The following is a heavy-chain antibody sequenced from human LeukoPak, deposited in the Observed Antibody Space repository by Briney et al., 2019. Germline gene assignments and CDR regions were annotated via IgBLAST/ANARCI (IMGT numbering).Heavy chain of an antibody. CDR2: ISSSSTYI. Sequence: GGSLRLSCAASGFTFSTYTMNWVRQAPGKGLEWVSSISSSSTYIYYADSVKGRFTISRDNAKNSLYLQMNSPRAEDTAVYYCARGVGIPAAGSDYWGQGTLVTVSS. J-gene: IGHJ4*02. D-gene: IGHD2-2*01. V-gene: IGHV3-21*01. CDR3: ARGVGIPAAGSDY. CDR1: GFTFSTYT.